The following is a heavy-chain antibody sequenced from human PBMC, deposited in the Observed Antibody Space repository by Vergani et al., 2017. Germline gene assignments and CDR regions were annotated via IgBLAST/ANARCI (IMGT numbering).Heavy chain of an antibody. J-gene: IGHJ5*02. CDR2: IYYSGST. D-gene: IGHD6-19*01. V-gene: IGHV4-39*01. CDR3: ARHSTVEWLVKLGWIDP. Sequence: QLQLQESGPGLVKPSATLSLTCSVSGASIRSSNYYWGWIRQPPGKGLEWIASIYYSGSTYYNPYLKSRVTISVDTSKNQFSLELSSVTAADTAVYFCARHSTVEWLVKLGWIDPWGQGILVTVSS. CDR1: GASIRSSNYY.